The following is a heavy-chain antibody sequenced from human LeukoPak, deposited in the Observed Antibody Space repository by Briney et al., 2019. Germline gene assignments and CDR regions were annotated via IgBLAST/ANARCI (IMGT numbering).Heavy chain of an antibody. J-gene: IGHJ5*02. CDR3: AREGYSNYVANWFDP. Sequence: ASVKVSFKASGYTFTDYYRHAVRRAADQGLSGMGWINPNSGGTNYAQKFQGRVTMTRDTSISTAYMELSRLRSDDTAVYYCAREGYSNYVANWFDPWGQGTLVTVSS. D-gene: IGHD4-11*01. CDR2: INPNSGGT. V-gene: IGHV1-2*02. CDR1: GYTFTDYY.